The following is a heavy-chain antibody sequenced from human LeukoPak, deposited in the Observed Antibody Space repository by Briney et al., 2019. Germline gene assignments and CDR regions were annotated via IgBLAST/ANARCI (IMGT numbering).Heavy chain of an antibody. Sequence: GESLQISFEGSGYTFTPYWIAWVRQMPGKGLEWMGVIYPRNSNTKYSPSFQGRVSISADKYANTAYLQWSSLMASDTAMYYCARQDGSALYYFDYWGQGTLVTVSS. J-gene: IGHJ4*02. D-gene: IGHD3-10*01. CDR2: IYPRNSNT. V-gene: IGHV5-51*01. CDR1: GYTFTPYW. CDR3: ARQDGSALYYFDY.